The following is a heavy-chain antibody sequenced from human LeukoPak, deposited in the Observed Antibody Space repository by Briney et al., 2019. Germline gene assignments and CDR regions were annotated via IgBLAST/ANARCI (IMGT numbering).Heavy chain of an antibody. CDR1: GGSFSGYY. V-gene: IGHV4-34*01. CDR2: INHSGST. J-gene: IGHJ6*02. CDR3: ARGRLGNYDFWSGYYPPYYYYGMDV. Sequence: SETLSLTCAVYGGSFSGYYWSWIRQPPGKGLEWIGEINHSGSTNYNPSLKSRVTISVDTSKNQFSLKLSSVTAADTAVYYCARGRLGNYDFWSGYYPPYYYYGMDVWGQGTTVTVSS. D-gene: IGHD3-3*01.